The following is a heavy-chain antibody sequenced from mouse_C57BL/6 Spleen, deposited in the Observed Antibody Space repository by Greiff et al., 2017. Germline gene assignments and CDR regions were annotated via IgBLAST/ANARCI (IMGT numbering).Heavy chain of an antibody. J-gene: IGHJ3*01. CDR1: GYTFTSYW. D-gene: IGHD2-4*01. Sequence: QVQLQQPGAELVMPGASVKLSCKASGYTFTSYWMHWVKQRPGQGLEWIGEIDPSDSYTNYNQKFKGKSTLTVDKSSSTAYMQLSSLTSEDSAVXYCARDYDLAYWGQGTLVTVSA. CDR3: ARDYDLAY. CDR2: IDPSDSYT. V-gene: IGHV1-69*01.